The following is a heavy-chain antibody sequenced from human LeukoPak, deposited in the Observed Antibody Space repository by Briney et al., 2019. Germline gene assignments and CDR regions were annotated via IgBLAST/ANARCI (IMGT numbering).Heavy chain of an antibody. CDR3: AKVKPGPLEY. V-gene: IGHV3-30*02. Sequence: GGSLRLSCAASGFTLSSYAMHWVRQAPGKGLEWVAFILYDGTNKDYADSVKGRFTISRDNSKNTLYLQMNSLRAEDTAVYYCAKVKPGPLEYWGQGTPVTVSS. CDR2: ILYDGTNK. J-gene: IGHJ4*02. CDR1: GFTLSSYA.